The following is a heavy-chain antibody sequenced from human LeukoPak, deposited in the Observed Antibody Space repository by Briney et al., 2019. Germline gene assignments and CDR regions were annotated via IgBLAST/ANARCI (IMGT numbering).Heavy chain of an antibody. V-gene: IGHV1-69*06. Sequence: VASVKVSCKASGGTFSSYAISWVRQAPGQGLEWMGGIIPIFGTANYAQKFQGRVTITADKSTSTAYMELSSLRSEDTAVYYCASRKGYGSGDYWGQGTLVTVSS. D-gene: IGHD3-10*01. J-gene: IGHJ4*02. CDR3: ASRKGYGSGDY. CDR1: GGTFSSYA. CDR2: IIPIFGTA.